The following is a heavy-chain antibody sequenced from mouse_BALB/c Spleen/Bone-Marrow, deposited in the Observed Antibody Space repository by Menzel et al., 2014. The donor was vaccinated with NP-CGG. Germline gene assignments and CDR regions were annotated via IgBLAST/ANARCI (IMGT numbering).Heavy chain of an antibody. Sequence: EVVLVESGGGLVQPGGSRKLSCAASGFTFSRFGMHWVRQAPEKGLEWVAFISSGSSSIYYTDTVKGRFTISRDNPKNTLFLQMTSLRSEDTAMYYCGRGDYWGQGTTLTVSS. V-gene: IGHV5-17*02. CDR3: GRGDY. J-gene: IGHJ2*01. CDR1: GFTFSRFG. CDR2: ISSGSSSI.